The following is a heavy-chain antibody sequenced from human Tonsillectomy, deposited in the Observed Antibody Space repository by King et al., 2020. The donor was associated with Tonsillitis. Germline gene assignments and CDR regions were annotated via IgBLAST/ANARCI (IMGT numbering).Heavy chain of an antibody. V-gene: IGHV3-30*18. CDR3: AKGYDSSGYYSEYFDL. CDR1: GFTFSTYG. J-gene: IGHJ2*01. D-gene: IGHD3-22*01. Sequence: HVQLVESGGGVVQPGRSLRLSCAASGFTFSTYGMHWVRQAPGKGLEWVAVISYDGSNKYYVDSVKGRFTFSRDNSKNTLYLRMNSLRAEDTAVYYCAKGYDSSGYYSEYFDLWGRGTLVTVSS. CDR2: ISYDGSNK.